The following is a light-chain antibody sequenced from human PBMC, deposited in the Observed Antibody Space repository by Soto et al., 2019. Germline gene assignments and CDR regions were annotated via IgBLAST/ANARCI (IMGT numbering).Light chain of an antibody. V-gene: IGKV2-30*01. CDR3: VQGKRPWT. CDR2: KVS. CDR1: QSLAYSDGNTY. J-gene: IGKJ1*01. Sequence: DVVMTQSPLSLPATLGQPASISCRSSQSLAYSDGNTYLNWFKQRPGQSTRRLLYKVSNRDSGVPDRFGVSGCVTDFTLEISRVVVDDVVVYYCVQGKRPWTFGQGIKVVVK.